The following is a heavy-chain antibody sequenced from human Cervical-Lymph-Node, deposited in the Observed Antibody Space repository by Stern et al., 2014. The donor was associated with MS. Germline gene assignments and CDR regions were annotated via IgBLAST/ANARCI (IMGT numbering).Heavy chain of an antibody. CDR1: GYTFINYG. CDR2: FSGHNGIT. J-gene: IGHJ4*02. D-gene: IGHD4/OR15-4a*01. CDR3: ARDRANYGVFDY. V-gene: IGHV1-18*01. Sequence: AQLVESGGEVKKPGASVKVSCKTSGYTFINYGITWVRQAPGQGPEWMGWFSGHNGITNDARKFQDRVTITRDTSTSTAYMELRSLTPDDTAVYYCARDRANYGVFDYWGQGSLVTVSA.